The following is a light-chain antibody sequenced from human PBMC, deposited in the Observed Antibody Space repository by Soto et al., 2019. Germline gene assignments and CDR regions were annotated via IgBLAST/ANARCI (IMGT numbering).Light chain of an antibody. CDR3: QSYDSSLSGYI. Sequence: QSALTQPPSVSGAPGQRVTISCTGSSSNIGAGYDVQWYQQLPGTAPKLLIYGNSNRPSGVPDRFSGSKSGTSASLAITGLQGEDEADYYCQSYDSSLSGYIFGTGTKLTVL. CDR1: SSNIGAGYD. J-gene: IGLJ1*01. CDR2: GNS. V-gene: IGLV1-40*01.